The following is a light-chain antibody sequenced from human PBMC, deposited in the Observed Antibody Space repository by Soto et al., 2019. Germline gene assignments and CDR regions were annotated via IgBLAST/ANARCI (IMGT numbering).Light chain of an antibody. V-gene: IGKV3D-15*01. CDR2: STS. CDR1: QSVSSY. Sequence: EIVLTQSPATLSVSPGDIATLSCRASQSVSSYLAWYQQQPGQAPRLLIYSTSNRATGIPDRFSGSGSGTAFTLTISSLQLEDFATYYCQKSHTNPLNFGGGTKVDIK. J-gene: IGKJ4*01. CDR3: QKSHTNPLN.